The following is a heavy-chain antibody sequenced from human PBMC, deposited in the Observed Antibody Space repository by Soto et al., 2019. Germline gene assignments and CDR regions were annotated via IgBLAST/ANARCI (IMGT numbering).Heavy chain of an antibody. CDR1: GGSFSGYY. Sequence: QVQLQQWGAGLLKPSETLSLTCAVYGGSFSGYYWSWIRQPPGKGLEWIGEINHSGSTNYNSSLSSRDTISVDTSKIQFSLKLSAVTAADTAVYYCARVATYDIFTGYYRSWFDPWGQGTLVTVSS. D-gene: IGHD3-9*01. J-gene: IGHJ5*02. V-gene: IGHV4-34*01. CDR3: ARVATYDIFTGYYRSWFDP. CDR2: INHSGST.